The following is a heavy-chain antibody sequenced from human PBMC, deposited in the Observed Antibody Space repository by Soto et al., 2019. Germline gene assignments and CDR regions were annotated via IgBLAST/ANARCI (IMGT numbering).Heavy chain of an antibody. J-gene: IGHJ3*02. Sequence: VGSLRLSCAASGFICSSYDMSWVRQAPGKGLEWVSTILVGGSTHYEDSVKGRFTISRDTSKNTVYLQMNSLTAGDTAVYYCAKATATGGGAFEICGQGTMVTVSS. CDR3: AKATATGGGAFEI. CDR2: ILVGGST. V-gene: IGHV3-23*01. CDR1: GFICSSYD. D-gene: IGHD2-8*02.